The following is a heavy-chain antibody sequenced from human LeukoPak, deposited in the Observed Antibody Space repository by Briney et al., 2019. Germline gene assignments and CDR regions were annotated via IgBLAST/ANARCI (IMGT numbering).Heavy chain of an antibody. CDR1: GFTFSSYA. CDR2: ISGSGGST. Sequence: PGGSLRLSCAASGFTFSSYAMSWVRQAPGEGLEWVSAISGSGGSTYYADSVKGRFTISRDNSKNTLYLQMNSLRAEDTAVYYCAKDDSGSWASYFDYWGQGTLVTVSS. D-gene: IGHD3-10*01. J-gene: IGHJ4*02. CDR3: AKDDSGSWASYFDY. V-gene: IGHV3-23*01.